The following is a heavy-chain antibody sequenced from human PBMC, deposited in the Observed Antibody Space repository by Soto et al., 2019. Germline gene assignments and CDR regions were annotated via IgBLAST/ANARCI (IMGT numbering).Heavy chain of an antibody. CDR1: GYTFTSYG. CDR2: ISAYNGNT. V-gene: IGHV1-18*01. J-gene: IGHJ6*02. CDR3: ARYFDWLSFSPFIYGMDV. Sequence: ASVKVSCKASGYTFTSYGISWVRQAPGQGLEWMGWISAYNGNTNYAQKLQGRVTMTTDTSTSTAYMELRSLRSDDTAVYYCARYFDWLSFSPFIYGMDVWGQGTTVTVSS. D-gene: IGHD3-9*01.